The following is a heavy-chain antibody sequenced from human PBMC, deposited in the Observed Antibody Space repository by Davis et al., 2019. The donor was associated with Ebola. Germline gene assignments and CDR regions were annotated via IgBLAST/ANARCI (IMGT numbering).Heavy chain of an antibody. V-gene: IGHV4-59*01. CDR3: ARGGVEMATVPSDAFDV. CDR1: GASISSAH. D-gene: IGHD5-24*01. CDR2: IYNNGRT. J-gene: IGHJ3*01. Sequence: SETLSLTCTVSGASISSAHWSWIRQPPGEGLEWIGYIYNNGRTNYNPALKSRVTISVDTSKNQFSLNLSSVSAADTAIYYCARGGVEMATVPSDAFDVWGQGTIVTVDS.